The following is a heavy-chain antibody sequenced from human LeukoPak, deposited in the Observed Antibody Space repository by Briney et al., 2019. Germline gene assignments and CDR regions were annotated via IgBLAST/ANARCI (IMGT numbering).Heavy chain of an antibody. CDR3: ARELYSDY. V-gene: IGHV3-48*01. CDR1: GFTFSSYS. Sequence: GGSLRLSCAASGFTFSSYSMNWVRQAPGKGLEWVSYISSSSSTIYYADSVKGRFTISRDNAKNSLYLQMNSLRAEDTAVYYCARELYSDYWGQGTQVTVSS. CDR2: ISSSSSTI. D-gene: IGHD2-15*01. J-gene: IGHJ4*02.